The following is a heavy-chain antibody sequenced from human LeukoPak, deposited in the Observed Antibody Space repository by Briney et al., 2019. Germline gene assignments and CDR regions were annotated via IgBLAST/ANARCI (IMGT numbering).Heavy chain of an antibody. D-gene: IGHD2-15*01. CDR1: GYTFTGYY. J-gene: IGHJ5*02. CDR2: INPNSGGT. V-gene: IGHV1-2*02. CDR3: ARDRLRLGYERTNWFDP. Sequence: GASVKVSCKASGYTFTGYYMHWARQAPGQGLEWMGWINPNSGGTNYAQKFQGRVTMTRDTSISTAYMELRSLRSDDTAVYSCARDRLRLGYERTNWFDPWGQGTLVTVSS.